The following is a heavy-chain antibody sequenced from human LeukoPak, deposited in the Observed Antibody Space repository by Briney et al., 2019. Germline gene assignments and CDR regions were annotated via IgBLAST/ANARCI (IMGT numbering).Heavy chain of an antibody. V-gene: IGHV3-48*01. CDR2: IGNSGTTI. CDR3: AREIGGPYYFDS. D-gene: IGHD4-23*01. J-gene: IGHJ4*02. CDR1: GFRFSYYS. Sequence: GGSLRPSCAASGFRFSYYSMNWVRQAPGKGLEWISYIGNSGTTIYYAGSVKGRFTISRDNDKDSLYLQMNSLRAEDTAVYYCAREIGGPYYFDSWGQGILVTVSS.